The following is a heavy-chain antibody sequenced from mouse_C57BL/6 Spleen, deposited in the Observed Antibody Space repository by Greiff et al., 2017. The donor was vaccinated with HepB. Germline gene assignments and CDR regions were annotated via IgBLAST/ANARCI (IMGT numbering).Heavy chain of an antibody. J-gene: IGHJ4*01. Sequence: EVHLVESGGGLVQPKGSLKLSCAASGFSFNTYAMNWVRQAPGKGLEWVARIRSKSNNYATYYADSVKDRFTISRDDSESMLYLQMNNLKTEDTAMYYCVRYYEDAMDYWGQGTSVTVSS. CDR2: IRSKSNNYAT. V-gene: IGHV10-1*01. D-gene: IGHD1-1*01. CDR1: GFSFNTYA. CDR3: VRYYEDAMDY.